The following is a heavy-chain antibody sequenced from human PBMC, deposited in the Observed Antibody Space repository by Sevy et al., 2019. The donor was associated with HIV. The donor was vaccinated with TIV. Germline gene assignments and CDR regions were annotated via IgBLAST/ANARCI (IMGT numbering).Heavy chain of an antibody. Sequence: SETLSLTCAVSNYSISNGYYWGWLRQPPGKGLEWIGNIYHSGSTYYNPSHKSRVTISVDTSKNQFSLKLSSVTAADSAVYYCARGSGCHILDYYGLDVWGQGTTVTVSS. CDR3: ARGSGCHILDYYGLDV. J-gene: IGHJ6*02. D-gene: IGHD3-3*01. CDR2: IYHSGST. V-gene: IGHV4-38-2*01. CDR1: NYSISNGYY.